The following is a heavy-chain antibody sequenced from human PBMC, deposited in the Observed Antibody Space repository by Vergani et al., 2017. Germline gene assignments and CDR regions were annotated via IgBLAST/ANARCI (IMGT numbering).Heavy chain of an antibody. V-gene: IGHV4-34*01. CDR3: ARGGATVSGFGEPHYYYMDV. CDR1: GGSFSGYY. CDR2: INHSGST. J-gene: IGHJ6*03. D-gene: IGHD3-10*01. Sequence: QVQLQQWGAGLLKPSETLSLTCAVYGGSFSGYYWSWIRQPPGKGLVWIGEINHSGSTNYNPSLKSRVTISVDTSKNQFSLKLSSVTAADTAVYYCARGGATVSGFGEPHYYYMDVWGKGTTVTVSS.